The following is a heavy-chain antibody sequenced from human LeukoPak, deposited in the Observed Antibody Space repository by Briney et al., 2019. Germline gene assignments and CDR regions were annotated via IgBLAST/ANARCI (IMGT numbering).Heavy chain of an antibody. D-gene: IGHD3-10*01. V-gene: IGHV1-18*01. J-gene: IGHJ4*02. Sequence: ASVKVSCKASGYTFTSYGISWVRQAPGQGLEWMGWISAYNGNTNYAQKFQGRVTITADESTSTAYMELSSLRSEDTAVYYCASFAYYYGSGSYRNFDYWGQGTLVTVSS. CDR2: ISAYNGNT. CDR1: GYTFTSYG. CDR3: ASFAYYYGSGSYRNFDY.